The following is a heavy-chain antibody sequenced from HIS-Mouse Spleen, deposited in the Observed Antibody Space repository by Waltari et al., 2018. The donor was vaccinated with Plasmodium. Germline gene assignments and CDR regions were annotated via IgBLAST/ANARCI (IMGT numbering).Heavy chain of an antibody. J-gene: IGHJ4*02. CDR3: ALSGH. V-gene: IGHV3-30*04. CDR2: ISYDGSNK. CDR1: GFTFSGYA. Sequence: QVQLVESGGGVVQRGRYLRLSCAASGFTFSGYAMHWVRQATGKGLEWVAVISYDGSNKYYADSVKGRFTISRDNSKNTLYLQMNSLRAEDTAVYYCALSGHWGQGTLVTVSS. D-gene: IGHD3-10*01.